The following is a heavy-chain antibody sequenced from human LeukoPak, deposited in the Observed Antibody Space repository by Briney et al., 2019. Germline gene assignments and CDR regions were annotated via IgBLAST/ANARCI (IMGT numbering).Heavy chain of an antibody. Sequence: ASVKVSCKASGYTFTSYGISWVRQAPGQGLEWMGWISAYNGNTNYAQKFQGRVTITADESTSTAYMELSSLRSEDTAVYYCARDPQRYYYDSSGYLMFRDWYFDLWGRGTLVTVSS. V-gene: IGHV1-18*01. D-gene: IGHD3-22*01. J-gene: IGHJ2*01. CDR3: ARDPQRYYYDSSGYLMFRDWYFDL. CDR2: ISAYNGNT. CDR1: GYTFTSYG.